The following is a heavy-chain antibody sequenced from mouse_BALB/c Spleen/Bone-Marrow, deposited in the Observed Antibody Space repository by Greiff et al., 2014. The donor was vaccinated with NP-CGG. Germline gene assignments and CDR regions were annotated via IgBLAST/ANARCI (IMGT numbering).Heavy chain of an antibody. CDR1: GFTFTDYY. CDR3: ARDKNYGSYWYFDV. CDR2: IRNKANGYTT. V-gene: IGHV7-3*02. D-gene: IGHD2-1*01. J-gene: IGHJ1*01. Sequence: VQLKESGGGLVQPGGSLRLSCATSGFTFTDYYMSWVRQPPGKALEGVGFIRNKANGYTTEYSASVKGRFTISRDNSQSILYLQMNTLRAEDSATYYCARDKNYGSYWYFDVWGAGTTVTVSS.